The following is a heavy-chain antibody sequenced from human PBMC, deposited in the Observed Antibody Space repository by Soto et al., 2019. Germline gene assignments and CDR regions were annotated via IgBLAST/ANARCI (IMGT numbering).Heavy chain of an antibody. CDR3: ARARHYYVRRGITSYWLDY. Sequence: ASVKVSGKTSGYTFTTYYMHWVRQAPGQGLEWMGVINPSGDSPTYAQQFQGRVTMTRDTSTCTIHMELSSLRSEHTAVYYCARARHYYVRRGITSYWLDYLGQGTHVTVPS. J-gene: IGHJ4*02. V-gene: IGHV1-46*01. CDR2: INPSGDSP. D-gene: IGHD3-10*02. CDR1: GYTFTTYY.